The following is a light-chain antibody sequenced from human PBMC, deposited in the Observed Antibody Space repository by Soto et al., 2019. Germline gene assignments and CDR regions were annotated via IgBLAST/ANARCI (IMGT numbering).Light chain of an antibody. Sequence: EIVLTQSPGILSLSPWERATLSCRASQSVSSSYLAWYQQKPGQAPRLLIYGASSRATGIPDRFSGSGSGTDFTLTISRLEPEDFAVYYCQQYGSSITFGQGTRLEI. J-gene: IGKJ5*01. CDR1: QSVSSSY. CDR3: QQYGSSIT. V-gene: IGKV3-20*01. CDR2: GAS.